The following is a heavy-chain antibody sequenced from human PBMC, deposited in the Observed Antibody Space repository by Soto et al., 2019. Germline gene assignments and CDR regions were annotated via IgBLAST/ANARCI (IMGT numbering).Heavy chain of an antibody. J-gene: IGHJ4*01. CDR2: ISAYNGNT. CDR3: ARTTGTTGTFDY. Sequence: ASVKVSCKASGYTFTSYGISWVRQAPGQGLEWMGWISAYNGNTNYAQKLQGRVTMTTDTSARTAYMEVRSLRSDDTAVYYCARTTGTTGTFDYWGHGTLVTVSS. D-gene: IGHD1-7*01. V-gene: IGHV1-18*04. CDR1: GYTFTSYG.